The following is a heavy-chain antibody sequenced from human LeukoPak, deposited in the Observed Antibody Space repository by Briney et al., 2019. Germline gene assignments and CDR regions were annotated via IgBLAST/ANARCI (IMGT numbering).Heavy chain of an antibody. CDR2: ITTGGAGT. CDR1: GFTFSSYA. V-gene: IGHV3-23*01. Sequence: GGSLRLSCAASGFTFSSYALSWVRQAPGKGLEWVSAITTGGAGTYFADSVEGRFTISRDNSKNTLSLQMNSLRAEDTAVYYCARDGYSSGLYEYYFDYWGPGTLVTVSS. D-gene: IGHD3-22*01. CDR3: ARDGYSSGLYEYYFDY. J-gene: IGHJ4*02.